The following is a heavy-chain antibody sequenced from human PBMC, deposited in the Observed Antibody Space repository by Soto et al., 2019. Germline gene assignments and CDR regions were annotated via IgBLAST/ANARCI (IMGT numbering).Heavy chain of an antibody. CDR2: IYWDDDK. Sequence: QITLKESGPTLVRPTQTLTLTCTFSGFSLSTSGVGVGWIRQPPGKPLEWLALIYWDDDKRYSPSLTSRLTITTDTFKNQVVLTMANMDPVDTATYYCAHSRCGGDCLQSDSSHYYYGMDVWGQGTTVTFSS. CDR1: GFSLSTSGVG. V-gene: IGHV2-5*02. D-gene: IGHD2-21*02. CDR3: AHSRCGGDCLQSDSSHYYYGMDV. J-gene: IGHJ6*02.